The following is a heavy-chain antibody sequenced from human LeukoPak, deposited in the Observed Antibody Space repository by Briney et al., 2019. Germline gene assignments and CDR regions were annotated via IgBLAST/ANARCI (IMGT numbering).Heavy chain of an antibody. V-gene: IGHV4-59*01. CDR1: GGSIRGYY. D-gene: IGHD3-10*01. Sequence: SETLSLTCTVSGGSIRGYYCNWLRQPPGEGLEWIGFIYSSGSTAYNPSLKSRVTISLDTSKNQFSLRLNSVTAADTAVYYCAXTXXSSSGSWDWGQGTLVTVSS. CDR3: AXTXXSSSGSWD. CDR2: IYSSGST. J-gene: IGHJ1*01.